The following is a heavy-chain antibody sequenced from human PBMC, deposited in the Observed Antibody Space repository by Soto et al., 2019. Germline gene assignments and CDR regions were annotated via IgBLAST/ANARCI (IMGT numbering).Heavy chain of an antibody. CDR3: ARRRRGITMVRGTYAMDV. CDR2: ITDSGSA. J-gene: IGHJ6*02. D-gene: IGHD3-10*01. V-gene: IGHV4-34*01. CDR1: GESFSGYY. Sequence: QVQLQQWGAGLLKPSETLSLGCAVDGESFSGYYWNWIRQPTGKGLEWIGEITDSGSANYKPSLASRVTISVDTSKKQFSLRLNSVTAADAAVYYCARRRRGITMVRGTYAMDVWGQGTTVTVSS.